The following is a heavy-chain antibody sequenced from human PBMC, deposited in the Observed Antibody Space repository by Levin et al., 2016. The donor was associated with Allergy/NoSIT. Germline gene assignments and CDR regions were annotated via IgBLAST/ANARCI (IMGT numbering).Heavy chain of an antibody. CDR2: INYNGFT. V-gene: IGHV4-34*01. CDR3: ARAIFGGGATDDIHHYMDV. D-gene: IGHD3-3*01. Sequence: SETLSLTCGVYGGSISGHYWSWIRQTPGKGLEWIGEINYNGFTTYNPSLESRVTISVDKSKKQLSLEVRSVTAADTSVYYCARAIFGGGATDDIHHYMDVWGEGTSVSVSA. CDR1: GGSISGHY. J-gene: IGHJ6*04.